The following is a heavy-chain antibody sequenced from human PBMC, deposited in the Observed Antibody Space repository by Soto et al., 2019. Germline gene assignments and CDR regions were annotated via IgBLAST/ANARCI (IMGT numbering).Heavy chain of an antibody. CDR3: ARLAHYDILTGHFLNAFDI. CDR2: IYNTGST. V-gene: IGHV4-59*08. Sequence: SEALSVTCTVSGGSMSVYYWTWIRQPPGKGLEWIGYIYNTGSTKYNPSLKSRVTISIDTSTNQFSLRLNSVTAADTAVYYCARLAHYDILTGHFLNAFDIWGQGTMVTVS. J-gene: IGHJ3*02. CDR1: GGSMSVYY. D-gene: IGHD3-9*01.